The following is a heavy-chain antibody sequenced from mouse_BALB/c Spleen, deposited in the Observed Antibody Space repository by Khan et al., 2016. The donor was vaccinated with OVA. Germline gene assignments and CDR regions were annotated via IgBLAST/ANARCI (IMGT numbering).Heavy chain of an antibody. CDR2: IDPENGNT. J-gene: IGHJ3*01. V-gene: IGHV14-1*02. CDR1: GFNIKDYY. D-gene: IGHD2-3*01. CDR3: ARAGYSPWFAY. Sequence: EMKLLESGAELVRPGALVKLSCKASGFNIKDYYIHWVKQRHEQGLEWIGWIDPENGNTIYDPKFPGKANITADQSSNTAYLQFSSLTSEDSAVYYCARAGYSPWFAYWGQGTLVTVSA.